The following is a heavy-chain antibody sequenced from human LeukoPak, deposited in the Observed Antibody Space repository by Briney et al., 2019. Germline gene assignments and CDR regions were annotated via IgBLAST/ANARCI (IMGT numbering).Heavy chain of an antibody. J-gene: IGHJ5*02. D-gene: IGHD6-13*01. CDR2: IIPIFCTA. CDR1: GGTFSSYA. V-gene: IGHV1-69*06. CDR3: AREAAAGPWFDP. Sequence: SVKVSCKASGGTFSSYAISGVRQAPAQGLEWMGGIIPIFCTANYAQKFQDRVTITADKSTSTAYMELSSLRSEDTAVYYCAREAAAGPWFDPWGQGTLVTVSS.